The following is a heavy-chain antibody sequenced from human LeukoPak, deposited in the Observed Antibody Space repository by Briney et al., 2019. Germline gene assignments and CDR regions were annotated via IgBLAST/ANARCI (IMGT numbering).Heavy chain of an antibody. D-gene: IGHD3-10*01. CDR2: ISYDGSNK. CDR3: VRASFSGRNRYYNYGLDV. V-gene: IGHV3-30*07. Sequence: GRSLRLSCAASGFTFSSHAIHWVRQAPGKGLEWVSIISYDGSNKYYADSVKGRFTISRDNAKNSLYLQMNNLRAEDTAVYYCVRASFSGRNRYYNYGLDVWGQGTTVTVSS. CDR1: GFTFSSHA. J-gene: IGHJ6*02.